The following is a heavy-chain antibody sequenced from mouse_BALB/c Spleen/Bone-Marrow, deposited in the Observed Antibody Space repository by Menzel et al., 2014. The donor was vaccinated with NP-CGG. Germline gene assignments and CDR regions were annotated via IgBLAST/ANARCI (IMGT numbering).Heavy chain of an antibody. CDR3: ARWGITLAY. J-gene: IGHJ3*01. V-gene: IGHV1S81*02. D-gene: IGHD2-4*01. CDR1: GYTFTSYW. CDR2: INPSNGRT. Sequence: VQRVESGAELVKPGASVKLSCKASGYTFTSYWMHCVKQRPGQGLEWIGEINPSNGRTNYNEKFKSKATLTVDKSSSTAYMQLSSLTSEDSAVYYCARWGITLAYWGQGTLVTVSA.